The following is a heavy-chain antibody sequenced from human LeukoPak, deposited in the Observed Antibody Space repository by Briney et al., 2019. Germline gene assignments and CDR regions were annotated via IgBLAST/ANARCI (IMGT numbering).Heavy chain of an antibody. CDR2: INPNAAGT. Sequence: EASVKVSCKASGYTFTDYYLHWVRQAPGHGLEWMGWINPNAAGTDYAQRFQGRVSMTRDTSISTAYMELSRLRSDDAAVYFCARTYSTSSDFFDPWGQGTLVTVPS. J-gene: IGHJ5*02. D-gene: IGHD4-11*01. CDR3: ARTYSTSSDFFDP. V-gene: IGHV1-2*02. CDR1: GYTFTDYY.